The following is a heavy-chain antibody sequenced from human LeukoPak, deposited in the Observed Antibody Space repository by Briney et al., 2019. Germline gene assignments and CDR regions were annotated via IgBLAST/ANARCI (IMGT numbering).Heavy chain of an antibody. D-gene: IGHD4-17*01. V-gene: IGHV3-7*01. CDR1: GFMFTDSW. CDR3: ARDAAYGYDRFDY. CDR2: INEDGSDK. Sequence: GGSLRLSCAASGFMFTDSWMAWVRQAPGKGLEWLANINEDGSDKNYVVALKGRFTISRDNAEKSLYLQMNSLRAEDAAIYYCARDAAYGYDRFDYWGQGTQVTVSS. J-gene: IGHJ4*02.